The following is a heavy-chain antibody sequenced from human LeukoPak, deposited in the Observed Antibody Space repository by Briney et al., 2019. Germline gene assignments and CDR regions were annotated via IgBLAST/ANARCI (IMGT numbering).Heavy chain of an antibody. V-gene: IGHV1-2*02. CDR2: INPNSGGT. CDR3: ARGVRGVTPFDY. Sequence: ASVKVSCKASGYTFTGYYMHWVRQAPGQGLEWMGWINPNSGGTNYAQKLQGRVTMTTDTSTSTAYMELRSLRSDDTAVYYCARGVRGVTPFDYWGQGTLVTVSS. J-gene: IGHJ4*02. CDR1: GYTFTGYY. D-gene: IGHD3-10*01.